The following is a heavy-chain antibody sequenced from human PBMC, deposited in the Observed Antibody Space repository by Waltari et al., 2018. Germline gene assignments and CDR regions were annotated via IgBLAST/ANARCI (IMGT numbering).Heavy chain of an antibody. J-gene: IGHJ5*02. D-gene: IGHD3-16*01. V-gene: IGHV3-7*04. Sequence: DVQLVESGGGSVQPGGSLGLSRWASIFTFSRYWMSWVRQAPGKGLEWVANIRHDGDAKDYVDSVKGRFTISRDNAKNSLFLQMNSLKAEDTAVYYCARGGSYINSWGQGTRVTVSS. CDR2: IRHDGDAK. CDR1: IFTFSRYW. CDR3: ARGGSYINS.